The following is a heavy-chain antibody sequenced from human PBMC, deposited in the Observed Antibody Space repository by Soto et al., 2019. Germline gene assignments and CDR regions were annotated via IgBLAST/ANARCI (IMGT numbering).Heavy chain of an antibody. J-gene: IGHJ3*02. CDR3: VRDEAHYDILTGSSLGRAFDI. D-gene: IGHD3-9*01. Sequence: QVQLQESGPSLVKPSGTLSLTCVITKTSISSSNWWSWVRQAPGKGLEWIGEIYHTGRTNYAPSLKSRVTMSIDKSNNRFSLRLTSLTAADTAVYYCVRDEAHYDILTGSSLGRAFDIWGQGTMVTVSS. V-gene: IGHV4-4*02. CDR2: IYHTGRT. CDR1: KTSISSSNW.